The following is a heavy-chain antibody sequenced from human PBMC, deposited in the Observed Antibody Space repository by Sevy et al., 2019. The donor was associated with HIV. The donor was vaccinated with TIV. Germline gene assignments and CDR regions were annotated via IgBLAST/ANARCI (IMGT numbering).Heavy chain of an antibody. CDR1: GGSISSYY. J-gene: IGHJ6*02. CDR2: INYSGST. Sequence: SETLSLTCTVSGGSISSYYWSWIRQPPGKRLEWIGYINYSGSTNYNPSLKSRVTISVDTSKNQFSLKLRSVTAADTAGYYCARESYDILPGSRGMDVWGQGTTVPVSS. D-gene: IGHD3-9*01. V-gene: IGHV4-59*01. CDR3: ARESYDILPGSRGMDV.